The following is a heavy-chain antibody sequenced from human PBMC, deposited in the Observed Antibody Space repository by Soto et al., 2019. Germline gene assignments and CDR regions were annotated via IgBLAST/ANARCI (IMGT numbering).Heavy chain of an antibody. CDR1: GDSIISSDFY. J-gene: IGHJ5*02. Sequence: SETLSLTCTVSGDSIISSDFYWGWVRQPPGKGLEWIGSIFYLGSSYYNPSLKSRVTMSVDTSKNQFSLRLRSVTAADKALYFCARHSLALRKNNWFDPWGQGIMVPVSS. V-gene: IGHV4-39*01. CDR2: IFYLGSS. CDR3: ARHSLALRKNNWFDP. D-gene: IGHD3-3*02.